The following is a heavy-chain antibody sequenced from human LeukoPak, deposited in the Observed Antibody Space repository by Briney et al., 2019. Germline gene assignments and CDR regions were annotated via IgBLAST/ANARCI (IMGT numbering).Heavy chain of an antibody. D-gene: IGHD3-22*01. V-gene: IGHV4-28*01. Sequence: PSETLSLTCAVSGYSISTSNWWGWLRQPPGKGLEWIGYIYYSGTTYYNPSLKSRVTMSVDTSKNQFSLKLSSVTAVDTAVYYCAKNDLESSGFDSWGQGTLVTVSS. CDR3: AKNDLESSGFDS. J-gene: IGHJ4*02. CDR1: GYSISTSNW. CDR2: IYYSGTT.